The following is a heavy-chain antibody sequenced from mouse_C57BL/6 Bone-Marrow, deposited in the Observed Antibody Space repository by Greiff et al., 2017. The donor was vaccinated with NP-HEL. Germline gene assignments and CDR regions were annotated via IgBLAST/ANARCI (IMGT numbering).Heavy chain of an antibody. CDR2: IDPENGDT. CDR3: TTCYGYASFAY. V-gene: IGHV14-4*01. J-gene: IGHJ3*01. CDR1: GFNIKDDY. D-gene: IGHD2-2*01. Sequence: DVHLVESGAELVRPGASVKLSCTASGFNIKDDYMHWVKQRPEQGLEWIGWIDPENGDTEYASKFQGKATITADTSSNTAYLQLSSLTSEDTAVYYCTTCYGYASFAYWGQGTLVTVSA.